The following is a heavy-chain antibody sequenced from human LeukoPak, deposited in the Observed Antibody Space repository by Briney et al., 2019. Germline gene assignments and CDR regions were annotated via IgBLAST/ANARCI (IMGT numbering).Heavy chain of an antibody. D-gene: IGHD5/OR15-5a*01. CDR3: ARNAVYNLDY. J-gene: IGHJ4*02. V-gene: IGHV4-4*02. Sequence: PSGTLSLTCAVSGGSVSSDYWWSWVRQPPGKGLELIGEVSRTGDTNFNPSLTSRVTISLDKSKNQFSLKLTSVAAADTAVYYCARNAVYNLDYWGQGTLVTVSS. CDR2: VSRTGDT. CDR1: GGSVSSDYW.